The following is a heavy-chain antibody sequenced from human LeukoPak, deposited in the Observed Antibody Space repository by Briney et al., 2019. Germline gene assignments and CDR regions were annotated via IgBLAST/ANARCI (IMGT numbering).Heavy chain of an antibody. CDR1: GFTFASYW. D-gene: IGHD2-2*01. CDR2: ISGDGGTI. J-gene: IGHJ3*02. Sequence: GRSLRLSCVVSGFTFASYWIHWVRQAPGNGLMWVSRISGDGGTINYADSVKGRFTISKDNAENTLYLQMNNLRAEDTAVYYCARLIPSSSRAFDIWGQGTVVTVSS. V-gene: IGHV3-74*01. CDR3: ARLIPSSSRAFDI.